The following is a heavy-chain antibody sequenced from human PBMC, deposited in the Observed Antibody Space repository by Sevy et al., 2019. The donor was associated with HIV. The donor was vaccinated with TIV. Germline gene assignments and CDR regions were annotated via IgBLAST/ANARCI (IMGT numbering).Heavy chain of an antibody. CDR3: ARDGSYYMGDYFDY. D-gene: IGHD1-26*01. CDR2: INPNSGGT. CDR1: GYTFTGYY. Sequence: ASVKVSCKASGYTFTGYYMHWVRQAPGQGLEWMGWINPNSGGTNYAQKFQGRVTMTRDTSISTAYMELSRLRSDDTAVYYCARDGSYYMGDYFDYWGQGTLVTVSS. V-gene: IGHV1-2*02. J-gene: IGHJ4*02.